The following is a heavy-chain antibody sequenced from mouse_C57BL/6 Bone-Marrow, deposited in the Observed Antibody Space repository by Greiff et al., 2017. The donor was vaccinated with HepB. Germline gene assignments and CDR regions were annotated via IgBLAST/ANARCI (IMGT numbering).Heavy chain of an antibody. V-gene: IGHV1-50*01. CDR2: IDPSDSYT. CDR3: ARQIIGITPVFFGY. D-gene: IGHD1-1*01. J-gene: IGHJ2*01. Sequence: QVQLQQPGAELVKPGASVKLSCKASGYTFTSYWMQWVKQRPGQGLEWIGEIDPSDSYTNYKQKFKGKATLTVDTTSSTAYMQLSSLTSEDSAVYYCARQIIGITPVFFGYWGQGTTLTVAS. CDR1: GYTFTSYW.